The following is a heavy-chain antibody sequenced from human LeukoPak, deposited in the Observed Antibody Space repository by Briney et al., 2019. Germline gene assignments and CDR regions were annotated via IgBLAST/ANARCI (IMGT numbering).Heavy chain of an antibody. D-gene: IGHD2-2*01. V-gene: IGHV1-24*01. Sequence: ASVKVSCKISGYTLTELSMHWVRQAPGKGLEWMAGFDPEDDETIYAQKFQGRVSMTEDTSTDTAYMELSSLRSEDTAVYYCARDVSSTSSWWFDPWGQGTLVIVSS. CDR2: FDPEDDET. CDR3: ARDVSSTSSWWFDP. CDR1: GYTLTELS. J-gene: IGHJ5*02.